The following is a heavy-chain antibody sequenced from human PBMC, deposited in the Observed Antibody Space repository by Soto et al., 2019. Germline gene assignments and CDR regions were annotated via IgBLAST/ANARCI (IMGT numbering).Heavy chain of an antibody. CDR3: ARDEMSTLTYFDY. D-gene: IGHD1-1*01. CDR2: ISSSSSYT. Sequence: GGSLRLSCAASGFTFSDYYMSWIRQAPGKGLEWVSYISSSSSYTNYADSVKGRFTISRDNAKNSLYLQMNSLRDEDTAVYYCARDEMSTLTYFDYWGQGTLVTVSS. CDR1: GFTFSDYY. J-gene: IGHJ4*02. V-gene: IGHV3-11*06.